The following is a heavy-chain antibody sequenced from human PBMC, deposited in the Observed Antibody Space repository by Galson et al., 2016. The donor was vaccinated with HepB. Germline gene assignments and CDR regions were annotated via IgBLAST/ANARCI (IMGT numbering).Heavy chain of an antibody. J-gene: IGHJ3*02. CDR2: IYPDISDT. CDR1: GYSFISYW. V-gene: IGHV5-51*01. Sequence: QSGAEVKKPGESLKISCQTSGYSFISYWIAWVRQMPGKGLEWMGIIYPDISDTRYSPSFQGQVTISVDKSISTAYLQWSSLEASDTAMYFCARHRSPQGVKHAFDIWGQGTMVTVSS. CDR3: ARHRSPQGVKHAFDI. D-gene: IGHD3-16*01.